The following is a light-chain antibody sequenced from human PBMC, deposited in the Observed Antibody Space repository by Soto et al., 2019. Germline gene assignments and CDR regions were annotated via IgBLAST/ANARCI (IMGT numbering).Light chain of an antibody. CDR2: GNN. CDR1: SSNIGAGYD. J-gene: IGLJ2*01. CDR3: QSYDSSRSGHVV. V-gene: IGLV1-40*01. Sequence: QSVLTQPPSVSGAPGQRVTISCTGSSSNIGAGYDVHWYQQLPGTAPKLLIYGNNNRPSGVPDRFSGSKSGTSASLAITGLQAEDEADYYCQSYDSSRSGHVVFGGGTKLTVL.